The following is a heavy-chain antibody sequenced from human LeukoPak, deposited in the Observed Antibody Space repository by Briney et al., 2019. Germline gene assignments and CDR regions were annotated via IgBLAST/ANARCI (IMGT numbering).Heavy chain of an antibody. CDR3: AKVGRHHYDSSGSYYFDY. V-gene: IGHV3-23*01. CDR1: GFTFSSYA. D-gene: IGHD3-22*01. Sequence: GGSLRLSCAASGFTFSSYAMSWVRQAPGKGLEWVSAISGSGGSTYYADSVKGRFTFSRDNSKNTLYLQMNSLRAEDTAVYYCAKVGRHHYDSSGSYYFDYWGQGNLVTVSS. J-gene: IGHJ4*02. CDR2: ISGSGGST.